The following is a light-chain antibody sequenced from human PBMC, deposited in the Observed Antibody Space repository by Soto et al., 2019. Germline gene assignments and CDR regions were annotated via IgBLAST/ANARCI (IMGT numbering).Light chain of an antibody. CDR3: QKYNNAPRT. CDR2: AAS. V-gene: IGKV1-27*01. J-gene: IGKJ1*01. CDR1: QGISNY. Sequence: DIQMTQSPSSLSASVGDTVTITCRASQGISNYLAWYQQKPGQVPNLLIYAASTLQSGVPSRFSGSGSGTDINLTISSLRPEDVATYYCQKYNNAPRTFGQGTKVEI.